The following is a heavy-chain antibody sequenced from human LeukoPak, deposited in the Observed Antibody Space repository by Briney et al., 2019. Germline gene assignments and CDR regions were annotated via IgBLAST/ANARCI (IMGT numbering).Heavy chain of an antibody. CDR1: GFTFSSYG. Sequence: GGSLRLSCAASGFTFSSYGMHWVRQAPGKGLEWVAFIQYDGSNKYYADSVKGRFTISRDNSKNTLYLQMNSLRAEDTAVYYCAKDRYGGISHGVAFDIWGQGTMVTVSS. J-gene: IGHJ3*02. D-gene: IGHD1-26*01. CDR3: AKDRYGGISHGVAFDI. V-gene: IGHV3-30*02. CDR2: IQYDGSNK.